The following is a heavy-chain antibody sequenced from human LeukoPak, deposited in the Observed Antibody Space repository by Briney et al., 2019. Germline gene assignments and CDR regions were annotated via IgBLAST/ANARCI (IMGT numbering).Heavy chain of an antibody. Sequence: SETLSLTCTVSGGSISSYYWSWIRQPPGKGLEWIGCIYYSGSTNYNPSLKSRVTISVDTSKNQFSLKLSSVTAADTAVYYCARERAGYFDYWGQGTLVTVSS. CDR1: GGSISSYY. CDR3: ARERAGYFDY. J-gene: IGHJ4*02. V-gene: IGHV4-59*01. CDR2: IYYSGST.